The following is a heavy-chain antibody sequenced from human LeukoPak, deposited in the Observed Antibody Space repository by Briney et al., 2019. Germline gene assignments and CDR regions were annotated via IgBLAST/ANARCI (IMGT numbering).Heavy chain of an antibody. CDR3: ARDSAASPFGVLY. CDR1: GFTFSSYA. V-gene: IGHV3-64*01. D-gene: IGHD3-10*01. J-gene: IGHJ4*02. CDR2: ISSNGGST. Sequence: GGSLRLSCAASGFTFSSYAMHWVRQAPGKGLEYVSAISSNGGSTYYANSVKGRFTISRDNSKNTLYLQMGSLRAEDMAVYYCARDSAASPFGVLYWGQGTLVTVSS.